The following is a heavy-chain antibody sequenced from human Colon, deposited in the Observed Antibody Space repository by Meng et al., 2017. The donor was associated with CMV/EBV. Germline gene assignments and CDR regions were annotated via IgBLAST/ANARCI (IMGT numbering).Heavy chain of an antibody. D-gene: IGHD2-21*02. V-gene: IGHV3-7*01. CDR1: GFTFSSYW. CDR2: IKQDGSEK. Sequence: GESLKISCAASGFTFSSYWMSWVRQAPGKGLEWVANIKQDGSEKYYVDSVKGRFTISRDNAKNSLYLQMNSLRAEDTAVFYCARSISPSGGDRPLAYWGQGTLVTVSS. CDR3: ARSISPSGGDRPLAY. J-gene: IGHJ4*02.